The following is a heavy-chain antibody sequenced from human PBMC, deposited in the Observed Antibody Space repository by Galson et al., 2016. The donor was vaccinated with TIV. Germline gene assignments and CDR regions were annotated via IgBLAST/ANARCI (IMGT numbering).Heavy chain of an antibody. CDR3: ATIKGLHCGGDCYSEWYSDL. Sequence: QSGAEVKKPGESLKISCKSSGYSFTNNWIGWVRQMPGKGGEWMGIIYPGDSATRYSPSFHGQVTISADKSLNTAYLHRSSVKASDTALYYRATIKGLHCGGDCYSEWYSDLWGRGTLVTVSS. CDR2: IYPGDSAT. V-gene: IGHV5-51*01. J-gene: IGHJ2*01. CDR1: GYSFTNNW. D-gene: IGHD2-21*02.